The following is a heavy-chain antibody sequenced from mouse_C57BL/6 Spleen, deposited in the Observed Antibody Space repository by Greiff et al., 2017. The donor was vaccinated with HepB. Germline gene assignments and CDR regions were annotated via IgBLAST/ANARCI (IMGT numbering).Heavy chain of an antibody. Sequence: VESGEGLVKPGGSLKLSCAASGFTFSSYAMSWVRQTPEKRLEWVAYISSGGDYIYYADTVKGRFTISRDNARNTLYLQMSSLKSEDTAMYYCTRDHDYGSMDYWGQGTSVTVSS. V-gene: IGHV5-9-1*02. CDR2: ISSGGDYI. J-gene: IGHJ4*01. CDR3: TRDHDYGSMDY. D-gene: IGHD2-4*01. CDR1: GFTFSSYA.